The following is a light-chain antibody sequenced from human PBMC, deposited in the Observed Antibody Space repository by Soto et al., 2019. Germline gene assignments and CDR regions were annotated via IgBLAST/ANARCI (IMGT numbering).Light chain of an antibody. V-gene: IGKV3-20*01. Sequence: EIVLTQSPGTLSLSPGERATLSCRASQSVSSSHLAWYQQKPGQAPRLLIYGASSRATGIPDRFSGSGSGTEFTLTISSLQPDDVGSYFCQQYNKFSWTFGQGTKVEIK. CDR3: QQYNKFSWT. CDR2: GAS. J-gene: IGKJ1*01. CDR1: QSVSSSH.